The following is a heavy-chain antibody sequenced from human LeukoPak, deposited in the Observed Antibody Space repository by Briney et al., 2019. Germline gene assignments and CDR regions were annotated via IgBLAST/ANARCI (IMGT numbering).Heavy chain of an antibody. D-gene: IGHD3-22*01. V-gene: IGHV4-4*07. CDR3: ARMRTYYYDSSGYYSGPMFDP. Sequence: SETLSLTCTVSGGSISSYYWSWIRQPAGKGLEWIGRIYTSGSTNYNPSLMSRVTMSVDTSKNQFSLKLSSVTAADTAVYYCARMRTYYYDSSGYYSGPMFDPWGQGTLVTVSS. CDR1: GGSISSYY. J-gene: IGHJ5*02. CDR2: IYTSGST.